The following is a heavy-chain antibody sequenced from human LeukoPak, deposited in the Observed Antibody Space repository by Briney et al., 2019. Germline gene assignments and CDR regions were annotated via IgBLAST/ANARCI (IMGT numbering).Heavy chain of an antibody. CDR1: GFTFNDYG. Sequence: GGSLRLSCAASGFTFNDYGMSWVRQAPGNVLEWVSGINWNGGRSGYADSVKGRFTIYRDKAKNSLYLQMNSLRAEDTTVYYCAGDRGYCSSTSCFTYYYYGMDVWGQGTTVTVSS. D-gene: IGHD2-2*02. V-gene: IGHV3-20*04. CDR2: INWNGGRS. J-gene: IGHJ6*02. CDR3: AGDRGYCSSTSCFTYYYYGMDV.